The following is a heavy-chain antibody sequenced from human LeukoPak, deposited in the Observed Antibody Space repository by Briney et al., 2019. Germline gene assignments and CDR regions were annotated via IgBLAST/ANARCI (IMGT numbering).Heavy chain of an antibody. J-gene: IGHJ4*02. CDR3: ARVRGGVFDY. CDR2: ISYDGCNK. D-gene: IGHD3-10*01. CDR1: GFTFSSYA. Sequence: PGRSLRLSCAASGFTFSSYAMHWVRQAPGKGLEWVAVISYDGCNKYYADSVKGRFTISRDNSKNTLYLQMNSLRAEDTAVYYCARVRGGVFDYWGQGTLVTVSS. V-gene: IGHV3-30-3*01.